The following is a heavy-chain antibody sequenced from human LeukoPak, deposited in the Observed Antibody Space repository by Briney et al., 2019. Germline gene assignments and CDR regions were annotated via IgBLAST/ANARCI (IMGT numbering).Heavy chain of an antibody. CDR3: ARDLYGSYLADY. CDR2: IYTSGST. Sequence: PSETLSLACTVSGGSISSGSYYWSWIRQPAGKGLEWIGRIYTSGSTNYNPSLKSRVTISVDTSKNQFSLKLSSVTAADTAVYYCARDLYGSYLADYWGQGALVTVSS. V-gene: IGHV4-61*02. CDR1: GGSISSGSYY. D-gene: IGHD1-26*01. J-gene: IGHJ4*02.